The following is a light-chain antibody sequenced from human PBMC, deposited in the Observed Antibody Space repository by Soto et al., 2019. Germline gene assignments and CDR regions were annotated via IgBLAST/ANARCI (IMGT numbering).Light chain of an antibody. CDR1: QSVSNN. CDR3: QQYNNWPPVT. CDR2: GAS. Sequence: EIVMTQSPATLSVSPGERATLSCRASQSVSNNLAWYQQKPGQTPRLLIYGASTRATGIPVRFSGSGSGTEFTLTISSLQSEDFAVYYCQQYNNWPPVTFRQGTKLEIK. V-gene: IGKV3-15*01. J-gene: IGKJ2*01.